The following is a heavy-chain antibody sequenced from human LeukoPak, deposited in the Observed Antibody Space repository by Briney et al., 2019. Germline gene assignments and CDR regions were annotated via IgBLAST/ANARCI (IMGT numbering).Heavy chain of an antibody. CDR2: IYTSGST. CDR1: GGSVSSGSYY. Sequence: SQTLSLTCKVSGGSVSSGSYYWSWIRQPAGKGLEWLGRIYTSGSTNYNPSLKSRLAISIDTSKNQFSLKLSSVTAADTAVYYCARASFGGATHNFDYWGQGTLVTVSS. J-gene: IGHJ4*02. V-gene: IGHV4-61*02. D-gene: IGHD3-16*01. CDR3: ARASFGGATHNFDY.